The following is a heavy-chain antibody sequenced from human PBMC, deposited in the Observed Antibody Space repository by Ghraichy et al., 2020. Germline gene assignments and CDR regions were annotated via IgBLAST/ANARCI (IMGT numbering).Heavy chain of an antibody. CDR3: ARPQEPYCSSTSCFFDY. Sequence: GGSLRLSCAASGFTFSSYSMNWVRQAPGKGLEWVSSISSSSSYIYYADSVKGRFTISRDNAKNSLYLQMNSLRAEDTAVYYCARPQEPYCSSTSCFFDYWGQGTLVTVSS. D-gene: IGHD2-2*01. J-gene: IGHJ4*02. CDR1: GFTFSSYS. V-gene: IGHV3-21*01. CDR2: ISSSSSYI.